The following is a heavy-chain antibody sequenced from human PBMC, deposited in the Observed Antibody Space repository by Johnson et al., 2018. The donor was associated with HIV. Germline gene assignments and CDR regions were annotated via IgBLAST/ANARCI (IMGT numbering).Heavy chain of an antibody. CDR1: GFTFSSFW. V-gene: IGHV3-74*02. D-gene: IGHD7-27*01. J-gene: IGHJ3*02. Sequence: VQLVESGGDLVQPGGSLRLSCAASGFTFSSFWMHWVRQAPGKGLVWVSRIKSDGSTTTYADSVKGRFTISRDNTKNTLYLQMNSLGAEDTAVYYCGSGDGVMGAFDIWGQGTMVTVSS. CDR3: GSGDGVMGAFDI. CDR2: IKSDGSTT.